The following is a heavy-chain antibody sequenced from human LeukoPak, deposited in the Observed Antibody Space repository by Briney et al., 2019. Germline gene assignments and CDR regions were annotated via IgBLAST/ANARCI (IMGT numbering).Heavy chain of an antibody. J-gene: IGHJ5*01. Sequence: ASVKVSCNASGYTFTDYFIHWVRPAPGQGLEWMGWINPNIGDASYAQKFQDRVTMTRDRSINTAYMELSRLTSDDTAVYYCARMALDGGDSIGFDSWGQGTLVTVSS. D-gene: IGHD2-21*02. CDR2: INPNIGDA. CDR3: ARMALDGGDSIGFDS. CDR1: GYTFTDYF. V-gene: IGHV1-2*02.